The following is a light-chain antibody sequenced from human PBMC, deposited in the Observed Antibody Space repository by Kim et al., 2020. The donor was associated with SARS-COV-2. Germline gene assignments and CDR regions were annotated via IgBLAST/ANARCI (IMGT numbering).Light chain of an antibody. V-gene: IGKV3-11*01. J-gene: IGKJ1*01. Sequence: LSPGESATLSCRASQSISSSLAWYQQKPGQAPRLLIYDASNRATGIPARFSGSGSGTDFTLTISSLEAEDFAVYYCQQRSNWPRTFGQGTKVDIK. CDR1: QSISSS. CDR2: DAS. CDR3: QQRSNWPRT.